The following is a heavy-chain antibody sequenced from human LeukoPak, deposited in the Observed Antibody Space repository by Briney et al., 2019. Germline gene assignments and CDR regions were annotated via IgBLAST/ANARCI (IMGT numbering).Heavy chain of an antibody. V-gene: IGHV4-39*01. D-gene: IGHD1-14*01. J-gene: IGHJ4*02. CDR1: GGSISSSSYY. Sequence: PSETLSLTCTVSGGSISSSSYYWGWIRQPPGKGLEWIGNSYYSGTTYFNASLKSRVTISVDTSKNQFSLKLTSVTAADTAVYYCARIAYNRVYYFDYWGQGTLVTVSS. CDR2: SYYSGTT. CDR3: ARIAYNRVYYFDY.